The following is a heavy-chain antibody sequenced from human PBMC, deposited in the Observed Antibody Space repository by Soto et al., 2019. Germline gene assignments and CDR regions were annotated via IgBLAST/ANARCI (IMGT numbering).Heavy chain of an antibody. Sequence: QVQLVQSGAEVKKPGSSVKVSCKASGGTFSSYTISWVRQAPGQGLEWMGRIIPILGIANYAQKFQGRVTITADKSTSTDYMELSSLRSEDTAVYYCARGCSSTSFNPAPFDPWGQGTLVTVSS. CDR2: IIPILGIA. D-gene: IGHD2-2*01. CDR3: ARGCSSTSFNPAPFDP. J-gene: IGHJ5*02. V-gene: IGHV1-69*02. CDR1: GGTFSSYT.